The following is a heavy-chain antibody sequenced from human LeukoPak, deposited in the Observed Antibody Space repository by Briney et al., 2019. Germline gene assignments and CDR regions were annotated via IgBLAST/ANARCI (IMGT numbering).Heavy chain of an antibody. CDR3: ARHDGSGSYYRAFDI. CDR2: IKEDGSEK. CDR1: GFTFSSYE. Sequence: GGSLRLSCAASGFTFSSYEMNWVRQAPGKGLEWVANIKEDGSEKYYVDSVKGRFTISRDNAKNSLYLQMNSLRAEDTAVYYCARHDGSGSYYRAFDIWGQGTMVTVSS. D-gene: IGHD3-10*01. V-gene: IGHV3-7*01. J-gene: IGHJ3*02.